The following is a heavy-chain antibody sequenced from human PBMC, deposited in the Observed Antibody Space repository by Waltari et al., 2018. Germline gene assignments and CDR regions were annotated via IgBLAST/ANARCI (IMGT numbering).Heavy chain of an antibody. Sequence: QVQLQQSGPGLVKPSESLSLTFVASVDSMTGNDLWNWVRQSPGKGLEWIGQIHGSGRTNFNPSLESRLTMSIDTSKKQFSMKMSSATAADTAVYYCARDRGRGLYLDSWGQGILVTVTS. CDR3: ARDRGRGLYLDS. D-gene: IGHD3-10*01. J-gene: IGHJ4*02. V-gene: IGHV4-4*02. CDR1: VDSMTGNDL. CDR2: IHGSGRT.